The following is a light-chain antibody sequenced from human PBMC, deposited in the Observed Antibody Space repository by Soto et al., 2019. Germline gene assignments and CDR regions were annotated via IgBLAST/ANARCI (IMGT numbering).Light chain of an antibody. Sequence: EIVLTQSPATLSLSPGERAALSCRASQSVSSYLAWYQQKPGQAPRLLIYDASKRAPGIPARFTGSGSGTDFTLTISSLEPEDFAIYYCQQYNNWPLTFGGGTKVEI. CDR1: QSVSSY. J-gene: IGKJ4*01. V-gene: IGKV3-11*01. CDR3: QQYNNWPLT. CDR2: DAS.